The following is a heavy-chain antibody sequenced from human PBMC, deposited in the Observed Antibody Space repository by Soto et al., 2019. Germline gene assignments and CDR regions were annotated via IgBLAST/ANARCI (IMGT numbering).Heavy chain of an antibody. CDR1: GDTFSSYT. D-gene: IGHD7-27*01. CDR3: ARDRPNWGSETDYYGMDV. CDR2: IIASHGIA. Sequence: QVQLVQSGAEVKKPGSSVKVSCKASGDTFSSYTMSWVRQAPGQRLEWMGRIIASHGIANYAQKFQGRVTITADKSTSTAYMELSSLRSEDTAVYYCARDRPNWGSETDYYGMDVWGQGTTVTVSS. J-gene: IGHJ6*02. V-gene: IGHV1-69*08.